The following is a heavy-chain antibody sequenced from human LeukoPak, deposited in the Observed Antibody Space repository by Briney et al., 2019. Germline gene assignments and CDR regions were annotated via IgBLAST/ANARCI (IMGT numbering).Heavy chain of an antibody. V-gene: IGHV1-69*05. D-gene: IGHD1-26*01. J-gene: IGHJ4*02. CDR2: ITPIFGTA. CDR3: ARLWELKYFDY. CDR1: GGTFSRYA. Sequence: SVKLSCKASGGTFSRYAISWVRQAPGHGLEWKGGITPIFGTANYAQKFQGRVTITTDESTSTAYMELSSLRSEDTAVYYCARLWELKYFDYWGQGTLVTVSS.